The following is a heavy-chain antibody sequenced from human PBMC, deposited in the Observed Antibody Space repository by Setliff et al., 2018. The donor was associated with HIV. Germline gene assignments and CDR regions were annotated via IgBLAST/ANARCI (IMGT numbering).Heavy chain of an antibody. CDR2: IYYSGST. CDR1: GGSFSSYY. D-gene: IGHD1-1*01. J-gene: IGHJ4*02. CDR3: AREPAPHPPFKEPYFDY. V-gene: IGHV4-34*01. Sequence: SETLSLTCGVYGGSFSSYYWSWIRQPPGKGLEWIGSIYYSGSTYYNPSLKSRVTISLDTSKNQFSLKLSSLTAADTAVYYCAREPAPHPPFKEPYFDYWGQGALVTV.